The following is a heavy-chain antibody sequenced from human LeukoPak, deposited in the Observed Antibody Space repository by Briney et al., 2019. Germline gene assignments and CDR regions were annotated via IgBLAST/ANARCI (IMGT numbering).Heavy chain of an antibody. J-gene: IGHJ4*02. D-gene: IGHD2-2*01. Sequence: PGRSLRLSCAASGFTFNDYAMHWVRQAPGKGLEWVSAVSWNGYSIGYADSVKGRFTISRDNAKNSLYLQMNSLRAEDTALYYCAKAGAYCSSTSCFYFDYWGQGTLVTVSS. CDR3: AKAGAYCSSTSCFYFDY. V-gene: IGHV3-9*01. CDR2: VSWNGYSI. CDR1: GFTFNDYA.